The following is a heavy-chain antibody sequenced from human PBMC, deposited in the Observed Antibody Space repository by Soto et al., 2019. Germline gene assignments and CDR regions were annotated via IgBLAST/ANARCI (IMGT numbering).Heavy chain of an antibody. Sequence: GGSLRLSCAASGFTFSSYWMSWVRQAPGKGLEWVANIKQDGREKYYVDSVKGRFTISRDKAKNSLYLQMNSLGAEDTAVYYCARDGFRGSGYPYYFDYWGQGTLVTVSS. V-gene: IGHV3-7*01. CDR2: IKQDGREK. J-gene: IGHJ4*02. CDR3: ARDGFRGSGYPYYFDY. D-gene: IGHD3-22*01. CDR1: GFTFSSYW.